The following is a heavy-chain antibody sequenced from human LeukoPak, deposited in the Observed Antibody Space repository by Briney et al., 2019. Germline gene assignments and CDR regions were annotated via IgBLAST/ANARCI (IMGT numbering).Heavy chain of an antibody. Sequence: PGRSLRLSCAASGFIFSSYAMSWVRQAPARGLEWVSSLRGDGETFYAESVKGRFTLSRDESRNTVYLQMNNLRVEDTAVYFCAKASWVSSDDAVLWGQGTLVTVSS. CDR1: GFIFSSYA. J-gene: IGHJ4*02. D-gene: IGHD3-16*01. CDR2: LRGDGET. V-gene: IGHV3-23*01. CDR3: AKASWVSSDDAVL.